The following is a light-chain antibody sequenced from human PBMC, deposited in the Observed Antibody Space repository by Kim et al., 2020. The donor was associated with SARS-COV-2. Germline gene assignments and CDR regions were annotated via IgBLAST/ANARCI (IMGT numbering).Light chain of an antibody. CDR1: QDINRS. J-gene: IGKJ4*01. Sequence: WSPGERATLSCRASQDINRSLGWYQQKPGQAPRLLIYEAANRATGIPGRFSGSGSGTDFTLTISSLEPEDFAVYYCQQRSIWPLTFGGGTKVDIK. CDR2: EAA. V-gene: IGKV3-11*01. CDR3: QQRSIWPLT.